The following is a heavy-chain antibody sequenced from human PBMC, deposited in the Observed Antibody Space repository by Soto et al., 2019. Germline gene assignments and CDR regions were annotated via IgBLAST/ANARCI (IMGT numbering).Heavy chain of an antibody. Sequence: SVKVSCKASGGTFSSYAISWVRQAPGQGLEWMGGIIPIFGTANYAQKFQGRVTITADESTSTAYMELSSLRSEDTAVYYCARDNDIVVVRAARRCMHVWGPGTTGTVSS. D-gene: IGHD2-2*01. J-gene: IGHJ6*02. V-gene: IGHV1-69*13. CDR3: ARDNDIVVVRAARRCMHV. CDR1: GGTFSSYA. CDR2: IIPIFGTA.